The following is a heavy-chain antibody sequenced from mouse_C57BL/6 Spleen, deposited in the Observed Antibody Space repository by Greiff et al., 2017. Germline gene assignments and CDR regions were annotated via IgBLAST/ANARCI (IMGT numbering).Heavy chain of an antibody. CDR1: GYSFTDYN. J-gene: IGHJ4*01. V-gene: IGHV1-39*01. CDR2: INPNYGTT. Sequence: VQLKESGPELVKPGASVKISCKASGYSFTDYNMNWVKQSNGKSLEWIGVINPNYGTTSYNQKFKGKATLTVDQSSSTAYMQLNSLTSEDSAVYYCARDRYGSPYYYAMDYWGQGTSVTVSS. D-gene: IGHD1-1*01. CDR3: ARDRYGSPYYYAMDY.